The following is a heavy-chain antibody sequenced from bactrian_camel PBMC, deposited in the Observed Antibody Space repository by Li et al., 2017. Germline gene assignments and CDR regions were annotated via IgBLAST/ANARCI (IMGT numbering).Heavy chain of an antibody. J-gene: IGHJ4*01. CDR3: VVDPPPYCYTPNNY. Sequence: VQLVESGGGLVQPGGSLRLSCVASGFPFGSFAMYWVRQAPGKRVEWLSDITASGRDSSYARSVKGRFTISQGTAKTTVYLQMNSLKPEDTAMYYCVVDPPPYCYTPNNYFGQGTQVTVS. CDR2: ITASGRDS. D-gene: IGHD2*01. CDR1: GFPFGSFA. V-gene: IGHV3S40*01.